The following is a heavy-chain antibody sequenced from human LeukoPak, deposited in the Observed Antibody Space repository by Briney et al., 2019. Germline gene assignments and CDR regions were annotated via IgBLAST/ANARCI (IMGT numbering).Heavy chain of an antibody. Sequence: GRFIISRDNAKNSLYLQMNSLRAEDTAVYYRARGVTLDYWGQGTLVTVSS. D-gene: IGHD2-21*02. V-gene: IGHV3-21*03. J-gene: IGHJ4*02. CDR3: ARGVTLDY.